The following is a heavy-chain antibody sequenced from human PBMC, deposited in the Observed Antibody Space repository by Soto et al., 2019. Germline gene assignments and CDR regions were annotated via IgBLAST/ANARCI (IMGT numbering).Heavy chain of an antibody. D-gene: IGHD3-16*01. J-gene: IGHJ6*02. CDR1: GYSCTSYW. V-gene: IGHV5-51*01. CDR3: ARGLTALYYYYGMDV. CDR2: IYPGDSDT. Sequence: PGVLQRISCKVAGYSCTSYWSGCMSKKTGKGLEWMGIIYPGDSDTRYSPSFQGQVTISADKSISTAYLQWSSLKASDTAMYYCARGLTALYYYYGMDVWGQGTTVTVSS.